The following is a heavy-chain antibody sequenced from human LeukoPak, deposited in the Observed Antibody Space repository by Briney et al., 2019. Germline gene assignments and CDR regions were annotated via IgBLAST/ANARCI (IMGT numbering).Heavy chain of an antibody. Sequence: SETLSLTCAVSGGSFSGYYWSWIRQPAGKGLEWIGRIYTSGSTNYNPSLKSRVTMSVDTSKNQFSLKLSSVTAADTAVYYCARDGTVVVPAAHGDWFDPWGQGTLVTVSS. CDR1: GGSFSGYY. CDR3: ARDGTVVVPAAHGDWFDP. V-gene: IGHV4-4*07. D-gene: IGHD2-2*01. J-gene: IGHJ5*02. CDR2: IYTSGST.